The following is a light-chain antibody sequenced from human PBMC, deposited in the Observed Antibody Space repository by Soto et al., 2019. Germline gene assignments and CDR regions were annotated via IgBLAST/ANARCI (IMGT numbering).Light chain of an antibody. Sequence: EIVMTQSPATLSESPGERATLSCRASQSVSSDLAWYQQRPGQAPRLLIYGASTRATGIPARFSGSGSGTEFTLTISSLQSEDFAVYHCQQYNNWPWTFGQGTKVEIK. J-gene: IGKJ1*01. CDR3: QQYNNWPWT. V-gene: IGKV3-15*01. CDR1: QSVSSD. CDR2: GAS.